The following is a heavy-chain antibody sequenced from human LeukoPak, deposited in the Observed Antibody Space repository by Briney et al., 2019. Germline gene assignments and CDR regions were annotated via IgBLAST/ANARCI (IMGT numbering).Heavy chain of an antibody. J-gene: IGHJ6*04. CDR3: ARGPSQLPTRKRYYYGMDV. V-gene: IGHV4-59*01. CDR1: GGSISSYY. Sequence: SETLSLTCTVSGGSISSYYWSWIRQPPGKGLEWIGYIYYSGSTNYNPSLKSRVTISVDTSKNHFSLKLSSVTAADTAVYYCARGPSQLPTRKRYYYGMDVWGKGTTVTVSS. D-gene: IGHD2-2*01. CDR2: IYYSGST.